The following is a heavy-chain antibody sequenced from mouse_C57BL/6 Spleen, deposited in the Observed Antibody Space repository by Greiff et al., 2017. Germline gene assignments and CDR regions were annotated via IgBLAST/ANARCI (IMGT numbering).Heavy chain of an antibody. D-gene: IGHD1-1*01. CDR3: ARSDYGSSYGYFDV. V-gene: IGHV1-80*01. CDR2: IYPGDGDT. Sequence: QVQLQQSGAELVKPGASVKISCKASGYAFSSYWMNWVKPRPGKGLEWIGQIYPGDGDTNYNGKFKGKATLTADKSSSTAYMQLSSLTSEDSAVYFCARSDYGSSYGYFDVWGTGTTVTVSS. J-gene: IGHJ1*03. CDR1: GYAFSSYW.